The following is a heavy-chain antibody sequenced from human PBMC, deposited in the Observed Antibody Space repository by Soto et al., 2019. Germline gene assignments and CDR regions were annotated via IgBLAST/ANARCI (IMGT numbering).Heavy chain of an antibody. CDR3: AAGYTTGPDAFDI. CDR1: GYNFANYW. J-gene: IGHJ3*02. Sequence: GESLKISCKGSGYNFANYWIGWVRQMPGKGLEWTGMIFPGDSDTKNSPSLQGQITMSVDKSDSSAYLQWRSLKASDTAMYYCAAGYTTGPDAFDIWGQGTMVTVS. V-gene: IGHV5-51*01. CDR2: IFPGDSDT. D-gene: IGHD6-13*01.